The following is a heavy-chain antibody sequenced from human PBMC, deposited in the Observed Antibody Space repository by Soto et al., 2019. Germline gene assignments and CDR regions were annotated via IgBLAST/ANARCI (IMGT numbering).Heavy chain of an antibody. Sequence: HPGGSLRLSCAASGFTFSSYAMGWVRQAPGKGLEWVSAISGSGGSTYYADYVKGRFTISRDNSKNTLYLQMNSLRAEDTAVYYCAKEHLAAAGTIIDYWGQGTLVTVSS. D-gene: IGHD6-13*01. CDR1: GFTFSSYA. CDR2: ISGSGGST. J-gene: IGHJ4*02. CDR3: AKEHLAAAGTIIDY. V-gene: IGHV3-23*01.